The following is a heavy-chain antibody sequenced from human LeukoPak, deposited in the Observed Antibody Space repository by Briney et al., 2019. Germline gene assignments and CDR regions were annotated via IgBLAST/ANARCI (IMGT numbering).Heavy chain of an antibody. Sequence: AGGSLRLSCAASGFTFSSYSMNWVRQAPGKGLEWVSSISSSSSYIYYADSVKGRFTISRDNAKNSLYLQMNSLRAEDTAVYYCARDPSGADAFDIWGQGTMVTVSS. CDR2: ISSSSSYI. CDR3: ARDPSGADAFDI. CDR1: GFTFSSYS. D-gene: IGHD3-10*01. V-gene: IGHV3-21*01. J-gene: IGHJ3*02.